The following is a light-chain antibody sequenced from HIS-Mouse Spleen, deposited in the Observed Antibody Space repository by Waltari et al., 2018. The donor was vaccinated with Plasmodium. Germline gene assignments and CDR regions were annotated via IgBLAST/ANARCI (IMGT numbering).Light chain of an antibody. V-gene: IGLV3-9*01. J-gene: IGLJ2*01. Sequence: SYELTQPLSVSVPLGQTARITCWGTNIGSKHVHWYQQKPGQAPVLVIYRDSNRPSGIPERFSGSNSGNTATLTISRAQAGDEADYYCQVWDSSTVVFGGGTKLTVL. CDR3: QVWDSSTVV. CDR1: NIGSKH. CDR2: RDS.